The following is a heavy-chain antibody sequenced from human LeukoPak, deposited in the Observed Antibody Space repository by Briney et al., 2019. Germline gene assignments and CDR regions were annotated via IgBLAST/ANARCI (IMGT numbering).Heavy chain of an antibody. J-gene: IGHJ4*02. Sequence: PGGSLRLSCAASEFTFSDYYMSWIRQAPGKGLEWVSYISSSGSTIYYADSVKGRFTISRDNAKNSLYLQMNSLRAEDTAVYYCASLGHYYGSGSYYSIDYWGQGTLVTVSS. D-gene: IGHD3-10*01. CDR2: ISSSGSTI. V-gene: IGHV3-11*04. CDR3: ASLGHYYGSGSYYSIDY. CDR1: EFTFSDYY.